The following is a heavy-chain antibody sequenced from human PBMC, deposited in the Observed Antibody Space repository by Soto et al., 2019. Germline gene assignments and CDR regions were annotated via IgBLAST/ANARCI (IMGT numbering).Heavy chain of an antibody. CDR1: GLTFSNYA. J-gene: IGHJ4*02. CDR2: IGTDGDT. CDR3: ASGGLYI. D-gene: IGHD3-16*01. V-gene: IGHV3-13*01. Sequence: EVQLVESGGGLVQPGGSLRLSCAASGLTFSNYAMHWVRQTSGKGLEWVAGIGTDGDTFYPGSVKGRFSISREDAKNSFDLQMNSLRAEDTAVYYCASGGLYICGQGTLVTVSS.